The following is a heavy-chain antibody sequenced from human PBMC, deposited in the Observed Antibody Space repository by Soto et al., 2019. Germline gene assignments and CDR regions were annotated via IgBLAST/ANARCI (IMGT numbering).Heavy chain of an antibody. CDR2: ISGSGGST. CDR3: AKDVSSWYVAGTFDY. D-gene: IGHD6-13*01. Sequence: EVQLLEYGGGLVQPGGSLRLSCAASGFTFSSYAMSWVRQAPGKGLEWVSAISGSGGSTYYADSVKGRFTISRDNSKNTLYLQMNSLRAEDTAVYYCAKDVSSWYVAGTFDYWGHGSLVTVSS. V-gene: IGHV3-23*01. J-gene: IGHJ4*01. CDR1: GFTFSSYA.